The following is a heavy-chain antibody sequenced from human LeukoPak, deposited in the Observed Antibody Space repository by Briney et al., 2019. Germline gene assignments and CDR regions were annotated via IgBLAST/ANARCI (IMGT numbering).Heavy chain of an antibody. Sequence: PGGSLRLSCAASGFTFSSYSMNWVRQAPGKGLEWVSSISSSSSYIYYADSVKGRFTISRDNAKNSLYLQMNSLRAEDTAVYYCARRPPDYYDSSGYYSWGQGTLVTVSS. CDR2: ISSSSSYI. J-gene: IGHJ4*02. CDR1: GFTFSSYS. CDR3: ARRPPDYYDSSGYYS. V-gene: IGHV3-21*01. D-gene: IGHD3-22*01.